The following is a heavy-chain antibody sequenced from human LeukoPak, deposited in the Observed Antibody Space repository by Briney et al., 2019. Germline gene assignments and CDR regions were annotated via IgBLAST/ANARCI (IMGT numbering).Heavy chain of an antibody. D-gene: IGHD3-22*01. CDR2: ISGDGNNE. V-gene: IGHV3-30-3*01. CDR1: GFIFSNYP. CDR3: AGNGPDSRED. Sequence: GGSLRLSCAASGFIFSNYPMHWVRQAPGKGLEWVEVISGDGNNEHYADSAKGRFTTSRDNAKSTAYLHMNSLRSEDTAVYYCAGNGPDSREDWGQGTLVTVSS. J-gene: IGHJ4*02.